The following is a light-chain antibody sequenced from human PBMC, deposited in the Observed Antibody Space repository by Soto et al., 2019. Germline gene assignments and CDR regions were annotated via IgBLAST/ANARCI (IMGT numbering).Light chain of an antibody. J-gene: IGKJ1*01. CDR1: QSVSSSN. CDR3: QQYGSSRT. Sequence: ESVLTQSPGTLSLSPGERATLSCRASQSVSSSNLAWYQQKPGQAPRLLIYGASSRATGLPDRFSGSGSGTDFTLTISRLEPEDFAVYYCQQYGSSRTFGQGTKVEIK. CDR2: GAS. V-gene: IGKV3-20*01.